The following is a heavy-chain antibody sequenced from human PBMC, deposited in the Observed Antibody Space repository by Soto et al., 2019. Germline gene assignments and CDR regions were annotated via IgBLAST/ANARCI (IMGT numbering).Heavy chain of an antibody. CDR3: AKDRNYYDSSGYDY. D-gene: IGHD3-22*01. J-gene: IGHJ4*02. CDR1: GFTFNSYA. Sequence: PGGSLRLSCAASGFTFNSYAMSWVRQAQGKGLEWVSTIIGSGGSTYYADSVKGRFSVSRDNSKNTLYLQMNSLRAEDTAVYYCAKDRNYYDSSGYDYWGQGTLVTVSS. V-gene: IGHV3-23*01. CDR2: IIGSGGST.